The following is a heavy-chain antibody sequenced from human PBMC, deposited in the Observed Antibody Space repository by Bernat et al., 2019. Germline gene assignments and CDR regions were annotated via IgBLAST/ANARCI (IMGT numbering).Heavy chain of an antibody. CDR2: IYHTGTA. CDR1: GDSISTYY. J-gene: IGHJ6*03. V-gene: IGHV4-59*01. Sequence: QVQLQESGPGVVEPSGTLSLTCTVSGDSISTYYCSWLRQSPGKGLEWIGYIYHTGTAHHNPALRSRVTISVDTSKNQYTLKLSSLTAADTAIYYCARDTGGVGYMDVWGKGTSVTVSS. D-gene: IGHD3-16*01. CDR3: ARDTGGVGYMDV.